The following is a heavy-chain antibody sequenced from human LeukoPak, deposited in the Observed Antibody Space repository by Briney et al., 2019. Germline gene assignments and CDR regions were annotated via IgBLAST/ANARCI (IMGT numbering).Heavy chain of an antibody. CDR3: AKDRRCSSSWCDAFDI. D-gene: IGHD6-13*01. CDR1: GFTFTSYA. CDR2: ITGRGGST. Sequence: PGGSLRLSCDASGFTFTSYAMSWVRQAPGRGLEWVSGITGRGGSTYYADSVKGRFTISRDNSKNTLFMQMNSLRADDTAVYYCAKDRRCSSSWCDAFDIWGQGTMVTVSS. J-gene: IGHJ3*02. V-gene: IGHV3-23*01.